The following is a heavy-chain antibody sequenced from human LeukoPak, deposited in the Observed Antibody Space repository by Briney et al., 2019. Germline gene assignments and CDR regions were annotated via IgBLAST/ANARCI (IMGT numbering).Heavy chain of an antibody. Sequence: ASVKVSCKASGYTFTGYYMHWVRQAPGQGLEWMGWINPNSGGTNYAQKFQGRVTMTRDTSISTAYMELSRLRSDDTAVYYCARDQSNYDILTGYGGNWFDPWGQGTLVTVSS. V-gene: IGHV1-2*02. J-gene: IGHJ5*02. CDR3: ARDQSNYDILTGYGGNWFDP. CDR2: INPNSGGT. CDR1: GYTFTGYY. D-gene: IGHD3-9*01.